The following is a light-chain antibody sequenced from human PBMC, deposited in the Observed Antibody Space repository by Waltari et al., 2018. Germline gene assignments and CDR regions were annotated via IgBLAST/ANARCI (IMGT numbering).Light chain of an antibody. J-gene: IGLJ3*02. CDR2: GVT. V-gene: IGLV2-23*02. CDR3: TSYTQSRTRV. CDR1: SRDVGAYNL. Sequence: QSALTQSASASGSPGPSTTISCTGTSRDVGAYNLVPWYQQLPDRAPKLILSGVTKRPSGISDRFSGSKSGNTASLTISGLQSEDEADYYCTSYTQSRTRVFGGGTKLTVL.